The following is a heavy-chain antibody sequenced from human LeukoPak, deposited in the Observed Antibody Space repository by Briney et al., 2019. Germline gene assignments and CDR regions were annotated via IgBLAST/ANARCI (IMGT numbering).Heavy chain of an antibody. Sequence: EGSLRLSCVGALGSHWMGWVRQAPGKGLEWVANIKEDGGQKYYMDSVKGRFTISRDNAMSSLFLQMNNLRVEDTAVYYCTRDQTWGQGTLVTVSS. CDR3: TRDQT. J-gene: IGHJ4*02. V-gene: IGHV3-7*01. CDR1: LGSHW. CDR2: IKEDGGQK.